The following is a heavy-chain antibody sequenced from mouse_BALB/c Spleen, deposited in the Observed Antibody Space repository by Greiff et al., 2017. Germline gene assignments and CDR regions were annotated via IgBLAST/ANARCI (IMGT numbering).Heavy chain of an antibody. CDR2: INPSTGYT. J-gene: IGHJ2*01. Sequence: VMLVESGAELAKPGASVKMSCKASGYTFTSYWMHWVKQRPGQGLEWIGYINPSTGYTEYNQKFKDKATLTADKSSSTAYMQLSSLTSEDSAVYYCARKTGVDYWGQGTTLTVSS. V-gene: IGHV1-7*01. D-gene: IGHD4-1*01. CDR1: GYTFTSYW. CDR3: ARKTGVDY.